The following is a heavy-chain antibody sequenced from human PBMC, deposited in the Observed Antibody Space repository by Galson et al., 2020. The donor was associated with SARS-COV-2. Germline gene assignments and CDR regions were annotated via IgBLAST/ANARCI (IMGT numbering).Heavy chain of an antibody. V-gene: IGHV1-24*01. Sequence: GESLKISCKVSGYTLTELSMHWVRQAPGKGLEWMGGFDPEDGETIYAQKFQGRVTMTKDTSTDTAYMELSSLRSEDTAVYYCATNLIAARILYYYGMDVWGQGTTVTVSS. D-gene: IGHD6-6*01. CDR3: ATNLIAARILYYYGMDV. CDR1: GYTLTELS. J-gene: IGHJ6*02. CDR2: FDPEDGET.